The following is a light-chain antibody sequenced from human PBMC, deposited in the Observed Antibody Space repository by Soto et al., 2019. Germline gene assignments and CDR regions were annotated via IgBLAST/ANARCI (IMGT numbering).Light chain of an antibody. CDR2: DAS. CDR1: QDISGW. Sequence: DIKMTQSPSSVSASVGDRVTITCRASQDISGWLAWFQQKPGKAPKLLIYDASNLQSGVPPRFSGSGSGTDFTLTISSLQPEDFATYYCQQAYSLPFTFGPGTKVDIK. CDR3: QQAYSLPFT. V-gene: IGKV1-12*02. J-gene: IGKJ3*01.